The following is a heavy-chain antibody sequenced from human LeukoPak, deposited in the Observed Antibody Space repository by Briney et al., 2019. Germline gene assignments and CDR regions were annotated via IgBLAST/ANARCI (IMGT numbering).Heavy chain of an antibody. J-gene: IGHJ3*01. CDR3: ALGYDYYLSDALYG. Sequence: PRGSPRLSRAVSGFTLSTYIIQAVRQGPGKGLVWVSRIGSDGSSASSADSVKGRFTISRDKAKNTLLLQMYCLRAEDTAIYYCALGYDYYLSDALYGCGQGRMVTVSS. V-gene: IGHV3-74*01. CDR2: IGSDGSSA. D-gene: IGHD4/OR15-4a*01. CDR1: GFTLSTYI.